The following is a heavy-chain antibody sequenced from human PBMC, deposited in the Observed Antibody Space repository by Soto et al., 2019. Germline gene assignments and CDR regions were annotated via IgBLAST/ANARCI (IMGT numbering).Heavy chain of an antibody. J-gene: IGHJ5*02. D-gene: IGHD4-4*01. V-gene: IGHV4-34*01. Sequence: PSETLSLTCAVYGGSFSGYYWSWIRQPPGKGLEWIGEINHSGSTNYNPSLKSRVTISVDTSKNQFSLKLSSVIAADTAVYYCARAFGKDYSNLTGLDPWGQGTLVTVSS. CDR2: INHSGST. CDR3: ARAFGKDYSNLTGLDP. CDR1: GGSFSGYY.